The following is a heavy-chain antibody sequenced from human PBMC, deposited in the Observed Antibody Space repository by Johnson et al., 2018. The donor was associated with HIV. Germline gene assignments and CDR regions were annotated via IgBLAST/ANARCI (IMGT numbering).Heavy chain of an antibody. CDR3: ARDQVVEVATIIGDDAFDI. CDR1: GFTFRSHA. CDR2: ISYDGNNK. D-gene: IGHD5-24*01. V-gene: IGHV3-30-3*01. J-gene: IGHJ3*02. Sequence: QVQLVESGGGVVQPGRSLRLSCAASGFTFRSHAMHWVRQAPGKGLEWVAVISYDGNNKFQADSVKGRFTISRDNSKNTLYLQMNSLRAEDTAVYYCARDQVVEVATIIGDDAFDIWGQGTMVTVSS.